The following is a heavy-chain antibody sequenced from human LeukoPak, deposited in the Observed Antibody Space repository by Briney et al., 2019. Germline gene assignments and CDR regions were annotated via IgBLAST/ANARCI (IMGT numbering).Heavy chain of an antibody. CDR3: ARDVYLHTAEYYYYYMDV. D-gene: IGHD2-2*02. Sequence: EGSLRLSCAASGFTVSSNYMSWVRQAPGKGLEWVSVIYSGGSTYYADSVKGRFTISRDNSKNTLYLQMNSLRAEDTAVYYCARDVYLHTAEYYYYYMDVWGKGTTVTVSS. CDR2: IYSGGST. V-gene: IGHV3-53*01. CDR1: GFTVSSNY. J-gene: IGHJ6*03.